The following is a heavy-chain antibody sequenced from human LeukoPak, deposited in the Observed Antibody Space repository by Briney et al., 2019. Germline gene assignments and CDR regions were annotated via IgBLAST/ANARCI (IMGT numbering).Heavy chain of an antibody. CDR2: INPSGGST. D-gene: IGHD3-22*01. CDR3: ARDGWRDYYDSSGYYSR. V-gene: IGHV1-46*01. J-gene: IGHJ4*02. Sequence: GASVKVSCKASGYTFTSYYMHWVRQAPGQGLEWMGIINPSGGSTSYAQKFQGRVTMTRDTSTSTVYMELGSLRSEDTAVYYCARDGWRDYYDSSGYYSRWGQGTLVTVSS. CDR1: GYTFTSYY.